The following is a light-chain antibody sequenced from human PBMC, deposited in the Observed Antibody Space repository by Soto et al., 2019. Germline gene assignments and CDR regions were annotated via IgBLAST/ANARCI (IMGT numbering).Light chain of an antibody. CDR2: DAY. CDR1: QSVTNS. CDR3: QVRNIWPPVI. J-gene: IGKJ5*01. V-gene: IGKV3-11*01. Sequence: EIVLAQSPGTLSLSPGERATLSCRASQSVTNSFLAWYQQKPGQAPRLLIYDAYSRATGIPARFSGSGSGTDFTLTISSLEPEDFAVYYCQVRNIWPPVIFGQGTRLEIK.